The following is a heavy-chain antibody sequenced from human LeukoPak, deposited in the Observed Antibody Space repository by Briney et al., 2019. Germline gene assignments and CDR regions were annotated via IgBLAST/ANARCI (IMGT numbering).Heavy chain of an antibody. CDR1: GFTFSSYG. Sequence: PGGSLRLSCAASGFTFSSYGMHWVRQAPGKGLEWVAVIWYDGSNKYYADSVKGRFTISRDNSKNTLYLQMNSLGAEDTAVYYCAKDGGSGWYFDWGQGTLVTVSS. CDR2: IWYDGSNK. V-gene: IGHV3-33*06. J-gene: IGHJ4*02. CDR3: AKDGGSGWYFD. D-gene: IGHD6-19*01.